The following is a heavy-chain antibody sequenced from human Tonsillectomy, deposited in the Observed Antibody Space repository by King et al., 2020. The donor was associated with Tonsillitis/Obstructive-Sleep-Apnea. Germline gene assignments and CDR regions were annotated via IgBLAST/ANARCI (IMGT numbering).Heavy chain of an antibody. CDR1: GYTFTMYG. V-gene: IGHV1-18*01. J-gene: IGHJ4*02. CDR3: ARPGYYESYQTLDY. CDR2: ISPYNGNT. D-gene: IGHD3-3*01. Sequence: QLVQSGPEVKKPGASVKVTCKASGYTFTMYGISWVRQAPGQGLEWMGWISPYNGNTEYAQTLQGRVTMTTDTSTTTAYLELRSLRSDDTAVYFCARPGYYESYQTLDYWGQGTLVTVSS.